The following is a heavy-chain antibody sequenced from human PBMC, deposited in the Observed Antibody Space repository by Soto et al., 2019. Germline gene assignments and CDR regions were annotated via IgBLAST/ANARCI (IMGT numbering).Heavy chain of an antibody. J-gene: IGHJ4*02. D-gene: IGHD3-22*01. CDR2: IYYSGST. Sequence: SETLSLTCVVSCGSLSSDYWSWIRQPPGKGLEWIGYIYYSGSTNYNPSLKSRVTISVDTSKNQFSLKLSSVTAADTAVYYCARAGDYYDSSGPFDYWGQGTLVTVSS. CDR3: ARAGDYYDSSGPFDY. CDR1: CGSLSSDY. V-gene: IGHV4-59*01.